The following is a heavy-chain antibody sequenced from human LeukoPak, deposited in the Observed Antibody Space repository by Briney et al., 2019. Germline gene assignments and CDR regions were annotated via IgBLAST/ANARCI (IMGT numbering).Heavy chain of an antibody. J-gene: IGHJ4*02. D-gene: IGHD3-22*01. V-gene: IGHV4-61*02. Sequence: SETLSLTCTVSGGSISSGSYYWSWIRQPAGKGLEWIGRIYTSGSTNYNPSLKSRVTISVDTSKNQFSLKLSSVTAADTAVYYCARALTYYYDSSGYFDYWGQGTLVTVSS. CDR1: GGSISSGSYY. CDR2: IYTSGST. CDR3: ARALTYYYDSSGYFDY.